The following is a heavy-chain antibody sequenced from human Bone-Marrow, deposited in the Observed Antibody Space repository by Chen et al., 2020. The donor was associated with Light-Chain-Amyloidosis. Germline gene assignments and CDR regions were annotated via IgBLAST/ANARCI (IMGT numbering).Heavy chain of an antibody. Sequence: VQLEQSGPEGKKPGGSLQFSCKDSRYTFPNYWIGWVRQMPGKGLEWMGVIYPDDSDARYSPSFEGQVTISADKSITTAYLQWRSLKASDTAMYYCARRRDGYNFDYWGQGTLVTVSS. V-gene: IGHV5-51*01. CDR2: IYPDDSDA. CDR1: RYTFPNYW. D-gene: IGHD5-12*01. J-gene: IGHJ4*02. CDR3: ARRRDGYNFDY.